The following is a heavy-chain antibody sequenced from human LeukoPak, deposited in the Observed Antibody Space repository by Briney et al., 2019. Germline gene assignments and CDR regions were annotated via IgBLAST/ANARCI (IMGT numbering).Heavy chain of an antibody. CDR3: VRHFHGSGYVVDL. J-gene: IGHJ5*02. CDR2: INHSGST. CDR1: GGSFSGYY. D-gene: IGHD6-13*01. Sequence: SETLSLTCAVYGGSFSGYYWSWIRQPPGKGLEWIGEINHSGSTNYNPSLKSRVTISVDTTKNQFSLKLTSVTAADTAVYFCVRHFHGSGYVVDLWGQGTLVTVSS. V-gene: IGHV4-34*01.